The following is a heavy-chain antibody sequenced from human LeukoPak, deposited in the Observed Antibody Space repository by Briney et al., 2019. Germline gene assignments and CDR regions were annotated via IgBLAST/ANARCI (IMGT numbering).Heavy chain of an antibody. CDR2: ISYDGSNK. CDR3: ARDTRTIYYYYGMDV. CDR1: GFTFSSYA. D-gene: IGHD3-3*01. J-gene: IGHJ6*02. V-gene: IGHV3-30-3*01. Sequence: GGSLRLSCAASGFTFSSYAMHWVRQAPGKGLEWVAVISYDGSNKYYADSVKGRFTISRDNSKNTLYLQMNSLRVEDTAVYYCARDTRTIYYYYGMDVWGQGATVTVSS.